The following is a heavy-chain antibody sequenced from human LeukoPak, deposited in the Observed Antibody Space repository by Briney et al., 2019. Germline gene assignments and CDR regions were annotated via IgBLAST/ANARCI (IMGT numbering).Heavy chain of an antibody. D-gene: IGHD1-26*01. CDR1: GFTFSSYW. V-gene: IGHV3-7*01. CDR3: ARDKVVGPSNFDY. J-gene: IGHJ4*02. CDR2: IKQDGSEK. Sequence: PGGSLTLSCAASGFTFSSYWMSWVRQAPGKGLEWVANIKQDGSEKYYVDSVKGRFTISGDNAKNSLYLQMNSLRAEDTAVYYCARDKVVGPSNFDYWGQGTLVTVSS.